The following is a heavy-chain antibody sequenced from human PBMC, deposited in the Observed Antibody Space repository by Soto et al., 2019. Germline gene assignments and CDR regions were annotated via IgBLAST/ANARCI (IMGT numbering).Heavy chain of an antibody. D-gene: IGHD1-26*01. CDR1: GFSLSTSGVG. V-gene: IGHV2-5*02. CDR2: IYWDDDK. CDR3: AHRSLSSGTYWDGGYFDY. Sequence: QITLKESGPTRVKPTQTLTLTCTFSGFSLSTSGVGVGWIRQPPGKALEWLVVIYWDDDKRYSPSLQNRLTITKDTPNNQVVLTLTNLDPVDTATYYCAHRSLSSGTYWDGGYFDYWGQGTLVTVSS. J-gene: IGHJ4*02.